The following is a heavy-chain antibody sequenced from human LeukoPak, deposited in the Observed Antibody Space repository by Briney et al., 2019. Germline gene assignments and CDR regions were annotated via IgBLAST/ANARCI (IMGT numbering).Heavy chain of an antibody. CDR1: GGTFSSYA. CDR2: IIPIFGTA. V-gene: IGHV1-69*06. J-gene: IGHJ4*02. Sequence: GASVKVSCKASGGTFSSYAISWVRQAPGQGLEWMGGIIPIFGTANYAQKFQGRVTITADKSTSTAYMELSSLRSEDTAVYYCARDAAQRDGYNLDYWGQGTLVTVSS. CDR3: ARDAAQRDGYNLDY. D-gene: IGHD5-24*01.